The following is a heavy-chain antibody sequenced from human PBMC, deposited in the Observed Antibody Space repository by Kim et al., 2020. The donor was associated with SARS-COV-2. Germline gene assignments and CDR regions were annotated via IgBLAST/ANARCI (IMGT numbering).Heavy chain of an antibody. CDR3: ASLSPRVQFRYYYDSTQYPI. CDR2: ISSSSSTI. V-gene: IGHV3-48*02. J-gene: IGHJ4*02. D-gene: IGHD3-22*01. CDR1: GFTFSSYS. Sequence: GGSLRLSCAASGFTFSSYSMNWVRQAPGKGLEWVSYISSSSSTIYYADSVKGRFTISRDNAKNSLYLQMNSLRDEDTAVYYCASLSPRVQFRYYYDSTQYPIWGQGTLVTVSS.